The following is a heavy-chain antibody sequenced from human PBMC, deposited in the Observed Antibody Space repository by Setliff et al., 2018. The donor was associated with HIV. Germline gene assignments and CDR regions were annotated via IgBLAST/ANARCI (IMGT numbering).Heavy chain of an antibody. D-gene: IGHD6-13*01. CDR1: GDAFNSNA. Sequence: ASVKVSCKTSGDAFNSNAISWVRQAPGQGLEWMGGILGICGTTYYAQKLQGRVTMTTDTSTSTAYMELRSLRSDDTAVYYCARDSLAAAEYYGMDVWGQGTTVTVSS. CDR3: ARDSLAAAEYYGMDV. CDR2: ILGICGTT. V-gene: IGHV1-18*01. J-gene: IGHJ6*02.